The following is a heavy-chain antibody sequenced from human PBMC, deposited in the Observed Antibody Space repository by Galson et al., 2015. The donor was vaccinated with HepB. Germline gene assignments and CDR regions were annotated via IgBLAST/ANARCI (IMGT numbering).Heavy chain of an antibody. Sequence: SLRLSCAASGFTFHSYWMSWVRQAPVKGLEWVANIKQDGNEKYYVDSVRGRFTISRGNAKNSFFLQMNSLRAEDTAVYYCARGWLLYYFDLWGQGTLVSVSS. D-gene: IGHD5-12*01. CDR3: ARGWLLYYFDL. CDR2: IKQDGNEK. J-gene: IGHJ4*02. CDR1: GFTFHSYW. V-gene: IGHV3-7*03.